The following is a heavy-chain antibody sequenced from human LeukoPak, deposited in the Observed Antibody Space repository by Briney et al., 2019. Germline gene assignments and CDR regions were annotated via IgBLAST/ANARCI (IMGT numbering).Heavy chain of an antibody. CDR2: INPNNGGT. D-gene: IGHD6-19*01. Sequence: ASVKVFCKASGYTFTGYYIHWVRQAPGQGLEWMGRINPNNGGTNYAQKFQGRVTMTRDTSISTAYMELSRLRSDDTAVYYCARDLSGWYGDFDYWGQGTLVTVSS. CDR3: ARDLSGWYGDFDY. CDR1: GYTFTGYY. V-gene: IGHV1-2*06. J-gene: IGHJ4*02.